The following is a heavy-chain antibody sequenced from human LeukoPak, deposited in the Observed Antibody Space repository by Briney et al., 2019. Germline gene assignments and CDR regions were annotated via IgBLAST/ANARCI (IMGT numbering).Heavy chain of an antibody. CDR2: ISGSGGTT. V-gene: IGHV3-23*01. J-gene: IGHJ3*02. CDR3: AKALRYFDWLLYDAFDI. D-gene: IGHD3-9*01. CDR1: GFTFSSYA. Sequence: PGGSLRLSCVASGFTFSSYAMSWVRQAPGKGLEWVSAISGSGGTTYYADSVKGRFTISRDNSKNTLYLQMNSLRAEDTAVYYCAKALRYFDWLLYDAFDIWGQGTMVTVSS.